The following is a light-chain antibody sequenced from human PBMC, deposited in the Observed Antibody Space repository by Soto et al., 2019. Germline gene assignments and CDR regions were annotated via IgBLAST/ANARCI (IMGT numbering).Light chain of an antibody. CDR1: QDISSY. J-gene: IGKJ5*01. Sequence: IQLTQSPSSLSASVGDRVSITCRASQDISSYLAWYQQKPGKAPKLLIYAASTLQSGVPSRFSGSGSGTDFTLTISSLQPEDFATYSCQQLNINIYPITFGQGTRLEIK. CDR2: AAS. CDR3: QQLNINIYPIT. V-gene: IGKV1-9*01.